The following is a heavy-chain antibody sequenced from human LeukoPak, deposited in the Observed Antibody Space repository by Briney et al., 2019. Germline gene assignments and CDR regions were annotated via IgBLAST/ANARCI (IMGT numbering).Heavy chain of an antibody. J-gene: IGHJ4*02. CDR2: MNPNSGNT. CDR1: GYTFTGYY. D-gene: IGHD6-13*01. V-gene: IGHV1-8*02. CDR3: ARGAKLSYSSSWYGGY. Sequence: GASVKVSCKASGYTFTGYYMHWVRQAPGQGLEWMGWMNPNSGNTGYAQKFQGRVTMTRNTSISTAYMELSSLRSEDTAVYYCARGAKLSYSSSWYGGYWGQGTLVTVSS.